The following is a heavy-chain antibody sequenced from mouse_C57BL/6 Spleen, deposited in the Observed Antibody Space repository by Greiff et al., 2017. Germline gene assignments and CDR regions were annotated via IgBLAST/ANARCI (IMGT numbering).Heavy chain of an antibody. Sequence: EVQRVESGGDLVKPGGSLKLSCAASGFTFSSYGMSWVRQTPDKRLEWVATISSGGSYTYYPASVKGRFTISRDNAKNTLYLQMSSLKSEDTAMYYCARRYGSSYDYFDYWGQGTTLTVSS. J-gene: IGHJ2*01. V-gene: IGHV5-6*01. CDR3: ARRYGSSYDYFDY. CDR1: GFTFSSYG. D-gene: IGHD1-1*01. CDR2: ISSGGSYT.